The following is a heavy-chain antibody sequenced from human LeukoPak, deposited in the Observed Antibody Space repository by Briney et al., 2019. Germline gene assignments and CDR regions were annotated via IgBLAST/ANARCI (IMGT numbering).Heavy chain of an antibody. CDR3: TRDASLWSGYYDI. V-gene: IGHV4-59*01. CDR2: IYDSGST. CDR1: GGSISSYY. Sequence: KPSETLSLTCTVSGGSISSYYWSWIRQPPGKGLEWIGYIYDSGSTKYNPSLESRVTISADASKNRFSLKLNSVTAADTAVYFCTRDASLWSGYYDIWGQGTMVTVSS. J-gene: IGHJ3*02. D-gene: IGHD3-3*01.